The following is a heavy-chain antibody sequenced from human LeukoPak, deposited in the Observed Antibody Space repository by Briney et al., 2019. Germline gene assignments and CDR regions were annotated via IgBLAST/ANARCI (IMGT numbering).Heavy chain of an antibody. J-gene: IGHJ4*02. Sequence: GGSLRLSCAASGFTFSSYSMNWVRQAPGKGLEWVSYISSSSSTIYYADSVKGRFTISRDNAKNSLYLQMNSLRAEDTAVYYCARDGSGRVPEMSAPDYWGQGILVTVSS. D-gene: IGHD3-10*01. V-gene: IGHV3-48*01. CDR1: GFTFSSYS. CDR3: ARDGSGRVPEMSAPDY. CDR2: ISSSSSTI.